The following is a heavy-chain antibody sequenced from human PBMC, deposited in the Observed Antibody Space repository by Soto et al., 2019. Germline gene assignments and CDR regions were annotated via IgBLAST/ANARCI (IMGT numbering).Heavy chain of an antibody. CDR3: AKLGEYYYDSSGYYYDYFDY. D-gene: IGHD3-22*01. Sequence: PGGSLRLSCAASGFTFSSYGMHWVRQAPGKGLEWVAVISYDGSNKYYADSVKGRFTISRDNSKNTLYLQMNSLRAEDTAVYYCAKLGEYYYDSSGYYYDYFDYWGQGTLVTVSS. CDR1: GFTFSSYG. CDR2: ISYDGSNK. J-gene: IGHJ4*02. V-gene: IGHV3-30*18.